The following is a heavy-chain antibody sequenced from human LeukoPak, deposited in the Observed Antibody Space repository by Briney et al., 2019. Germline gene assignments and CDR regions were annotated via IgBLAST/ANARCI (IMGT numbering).Heavy chain of an antibody. V-gene: IGHV4-4*07. CDR1: GGSISSYY. J-gene: IGHJ5*02. CDR2: IYTSGST. D-gene: IGHD2-21*02. CDR3: ARDEEGDCGGDCYNWFAP. Sequence: SETLSLTCTVSGGSISSYYWSWIGQPAGKGLEWIGRIYTSGSTNYNPSLKSRVTMSVDTSKNQFSLKLSSVTAADTAMYYCARDEEGDCGGDCYNWFAPWGQGTLVTVSS.